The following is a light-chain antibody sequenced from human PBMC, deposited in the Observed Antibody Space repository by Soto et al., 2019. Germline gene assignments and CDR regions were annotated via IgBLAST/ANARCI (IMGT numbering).Light chain of an antibody. CDR1: QSVGSS. V-gene: IGKV3-11*01. CDR2: DAF. CDR3: QQRSNWPLT. Sequence: FTKLSRTLSLSLGGRATLSCRATQSVGSSLAWYQQRPGQAPRLLIYDAFIRATGIPARFSGSESGTDFTLTISSLEPEDFAVYYCQQRSNWPLTFGQGTRLEI. J-gene: IGKJ5*01.